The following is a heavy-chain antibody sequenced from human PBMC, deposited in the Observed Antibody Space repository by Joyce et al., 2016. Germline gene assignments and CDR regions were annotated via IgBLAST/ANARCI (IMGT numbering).Heavy chain of an antibody. J-gene: IGHJ5*02. CDR1: GFSVSSKG. D-gene: IGHD2-21*01. CDR2: MNSGGNT. Sequence: EVQLVESGGGLVQPGDSLRLSCAASGFSVSSKGMHWVRQAPGTGLEGVSHMNSGGNTYYGDSVKGRFTISRDNSKNTLYLQMNSLRAEDTAVYYCARAISVEERAWGQGTLVTVSS. CDR3: ARAISVEERA. V-gene: IGHV3-66*02.